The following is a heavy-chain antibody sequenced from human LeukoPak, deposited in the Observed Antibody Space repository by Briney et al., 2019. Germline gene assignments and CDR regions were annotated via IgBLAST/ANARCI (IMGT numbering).Heavy chain of an antibody. CDR1: GFTFSNYG. CDR3: AKISSSWYISDY. V-gene: IGHV3-33*06. CDR2: IWYDGSYK. J-gene: IGHJ4*02. Sequence: PGGSLRLSCAASGFTFSNYGMHWVRQAPGKGLEWVAVIWYDGSYKYYVDSVKGQFTISRDNSKNTLYLQMNSLRAEDTAVYYCAKISSSWYISDYWGQGTLVTVSS. D-gene: IGHD6-13*01.